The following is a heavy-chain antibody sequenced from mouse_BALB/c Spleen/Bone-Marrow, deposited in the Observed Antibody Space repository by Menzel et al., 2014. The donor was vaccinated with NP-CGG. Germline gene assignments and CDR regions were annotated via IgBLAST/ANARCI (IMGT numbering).Heavy chain of an antibody. CDR3: VSPYEPAWFVY. J-gene: IGHJ3*01. V-gene: IGHV10-1*02. CDR2: IRSKSNNYAT. CDR1: GFTFXAYA. Sequence: EVMLVESGGGLVQPKGSLKLSCAASGFTFXAYAMNWVRQAPGKGLEWVARIRSKSNNYATYYADSVKGRFIISRDDSQSMLCLQKNNLKTEDTAMYYYVSPYEPAWFVYWGQGTLVTVSA. D-gene: IGHD2-3*01.